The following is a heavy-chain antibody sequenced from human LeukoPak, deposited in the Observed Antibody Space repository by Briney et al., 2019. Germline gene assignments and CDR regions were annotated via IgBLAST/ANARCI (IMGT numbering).Heavy chain of an antibody. Sequence: GGSLRLSCAASGFTFSSYAMHWVRQAPGKGLEWVAVISYDGSNKYYADSVKGRFTISRDNSKNTLYLQMNSLRAEDTAVYYCARDHGVVVGWFDPWGQGTPVTVSS. V-gene: IGHV3-30*04. D-gene: IGHD2-21*01. CDR3: ARDHGVVVGWFDP. CDR1: GFTFSSYA. CDR2: ISYDGSNK. J-gene: IGHJ5*02.